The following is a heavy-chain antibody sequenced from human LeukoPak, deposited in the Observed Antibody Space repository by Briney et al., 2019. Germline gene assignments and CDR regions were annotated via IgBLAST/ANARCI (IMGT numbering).Heavy chain of an antibody. J-gene: IGHJ4*02. Sequence: PSETLSLTCTVSGGSISSHYWSWIRQPPGKGLAWIGYIYYGGSTNYNPSLESRVSISLDTSMNQFSLKLRSVTAADTAVYYCARGIPMANLAFDYWGQGTLVTVSS. CDR3: ARGIPMANLAFDY. CDR2: IYYGGST. D-gene: IGHD3-10*01. V-gene: IGHV4-59*11. CDR1: GGSISSHY.